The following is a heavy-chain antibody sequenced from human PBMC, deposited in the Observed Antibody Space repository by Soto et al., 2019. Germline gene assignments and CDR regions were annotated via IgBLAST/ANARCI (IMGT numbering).Heavy chain of an antibody. V-gene: IGHV4-31*03. CDR1: GGSIIDSGSFY. D-gene: IGHD2-15*01. Sequence: QVQMQESGPGLVKPSQTLYLTCSVSGGSIIDSGSFYWNWIRQHPGKGLEWIGYIYYSGSTYYNRVLKRRATLSVDTAKTLSSLTLSSVTAADPAIYYFARGEVVASTWFDPWCQGTLVSASS. CDR2: IYYSGST. CDR3: ARGEVVASTWFDP. J-gene: IGHJ5*02.